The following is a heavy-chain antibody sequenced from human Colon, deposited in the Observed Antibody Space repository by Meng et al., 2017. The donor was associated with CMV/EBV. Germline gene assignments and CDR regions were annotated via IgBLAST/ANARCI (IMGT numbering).Heavy chain of an antibody. CDR3: GVSVSGWSVMDSFDM. CDR2: VSWDGGSI. J-gene: IGHJ3*02. CDR1: GFTFEYHT. Sequence: LSLTCAGSGFTFEYHTMHWVRQGPGKGLEWVSLVSWDGGSIHYGESFKGRFTISRDNVRKSLFLQMNNLRPEDTAVYYCGVSVSGWSVMDSFDMWGQGTVVTVSS. D-gene: IGHD6-19*01. V-gene: IGHV3-43*01.